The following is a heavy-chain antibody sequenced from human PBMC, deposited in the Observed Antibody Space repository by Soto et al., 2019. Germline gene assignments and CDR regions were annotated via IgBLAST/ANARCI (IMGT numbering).Heavy chain of an antibody. J-gene: IGHJ6*02. Sequence: SETLSLTCTVSGGSISSYYWSWIRQPPGKGLEWIGYIYYSGSTNYNPSLKSRVTISVDTSKNQFSLKLSSVTAADTAVYYCAGVPSVSVHYYYGMDVWGQGTTVTVSS. CDR2: IYYSGST. CDR3: AGVPSVSVHYYYGMDV. CDR1: GGSISSYY. V-gene: IGHV4-59*01.